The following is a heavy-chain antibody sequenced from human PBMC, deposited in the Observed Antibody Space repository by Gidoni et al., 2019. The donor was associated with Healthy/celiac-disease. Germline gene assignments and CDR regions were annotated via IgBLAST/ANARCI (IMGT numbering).Heavy chain of an antibody. V-gene: IGHV3-73*02. CDR1: GFTFSGSA. Sequence: EVQLVESGGGLVQTGGSLKPSCAASGFTFSGSAMHWVRQASGKGLAWVGRIRSKANSYATAYAASVKGRFTISRDDSKNTAYLQMNSLKTEDTAVYYCTRLGEYQLWGQGTLVTVSS. CDR2: IRSKANSYAT. CDR3: TRLGEYQL. D-gene: IGHD3-10*01. J-gene: IGHJ1*01.